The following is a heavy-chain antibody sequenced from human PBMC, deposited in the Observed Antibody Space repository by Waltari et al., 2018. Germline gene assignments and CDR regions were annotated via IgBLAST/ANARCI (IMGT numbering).Heavy chain of an antibody. CDR2: IYTSGST. J-gene: IGHJ6*03. V-gene: IGHV4-4*07. Sequence: QVQLQESGPGLVKPSETLSLTCTVSGGSISSYYWSWIRQPAGKGLEWIGRIYTSGSTNSNPSLKSRVTMSVDTSKNQFSLKLSSVTAADTAVYYCARDMVTYGSGSYWYYYYMDVWGKGTTVTVSS. CDR3: ARDMVTYGSGSYWYYYYMDV. D-gene: IGHD3-10*01. CDR1: GGSISSYY.